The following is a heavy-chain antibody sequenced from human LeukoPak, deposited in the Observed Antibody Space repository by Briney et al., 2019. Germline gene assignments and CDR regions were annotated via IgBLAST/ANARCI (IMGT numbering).Heavy chain of an antibody. Sequence: GGSLRLSCAASGFTFSDNWMHWVRQAPGKGLVWVSRISLDGSSTTYADSVKGRFTISRDNAKNTLYLQMNSLRVEDTAVHYCVRSWLGDRDFWGHGTLVTVSS. V-gene: IGHV3-74*03. CDR3: VRSWLGDRDF. J-gene: IGHJ4*01. D-gene: IGHD2-21*02. CDR1: GFTFSDNW. CDR2: ISLDGSST.